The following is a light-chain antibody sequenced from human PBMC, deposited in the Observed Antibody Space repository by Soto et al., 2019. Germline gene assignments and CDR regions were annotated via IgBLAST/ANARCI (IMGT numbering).Light chain of an antibody. V-gene: IGLV2-14*01. CDR2: DVS. J-gene: IGLJ1*01. Sequence: QSXLTQPASVSGSPGQSITIFCTGTSSDVGAYNYVSWFQQYPGKAPKLMIYDVSNRPSGVSNRFSGSKSGNTASLTISGLQAEDEADYYCCSYTSSSTYVFGTGTKVTVL. CDR1: SSDVGAYNY. CDR3: CSYTSSSTYV.